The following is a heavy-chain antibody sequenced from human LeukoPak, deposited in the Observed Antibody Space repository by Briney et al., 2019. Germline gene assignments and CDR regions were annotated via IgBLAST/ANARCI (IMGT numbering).Heavy chain of an antibody. CDR1: GFTFSNYW. CDR3: ASRRSTSFDY. V-gene: IGHV3-74*01. D-gene: IGHD5/OR15-5a*01. J-gene: IGHJ4*02. CDR2: INSDETST. Sequence: PGEFLRLSCAASGFTFSNYWMHWVRQAPGKGLEWVSRINSDETSTNYADSVKGRFTISRDNAKNTLYLQMNSLRAEDTAVYYCASRRSTSFDYWGQGTLVTVSS.